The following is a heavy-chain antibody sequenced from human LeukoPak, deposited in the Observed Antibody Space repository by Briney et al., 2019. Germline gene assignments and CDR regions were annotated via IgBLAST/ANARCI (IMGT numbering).Heavy chain of an antibody. D-gene: IGHD2/OR15-2a*01. V-gene: IGHV4-39*01. CDR3: ARHNKAFDI. J-gene: IGHJ3*02. CDR2: IYYSGRT. Sequence: SETLSHTCSVSGGSISSSSYYWGWIRQPPGKGLEWIGSIYYSGRTYYNPSLKSRVTISVDTSKSQFSLKLSSVTAADTAVYYCARHNKAFDIWGQGTMVTVSS. CDR1: GGSISSSSYY.